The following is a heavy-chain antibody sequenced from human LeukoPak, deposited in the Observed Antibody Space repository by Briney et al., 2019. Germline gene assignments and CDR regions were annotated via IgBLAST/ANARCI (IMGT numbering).Heavy chain of an antibody. V-gene: IGHV4-4*02. J-gene: IGHJ4*02. CDR3: ARAKLGSSGSIDS. Sequence: PSETLSLTCAVSGGSISSFNWWSWVRQSPGKGLQWIGEIHQSGSINYNPSLKSRVIISVDKSKTQFSLKLKSVTAADTAVYYCARAKLGSSGSIDSWGQGTLVTVSS. D-gene: IGHD3-22*01. CDR2: IHQSGSI. CDR1: GGSISSFNW.